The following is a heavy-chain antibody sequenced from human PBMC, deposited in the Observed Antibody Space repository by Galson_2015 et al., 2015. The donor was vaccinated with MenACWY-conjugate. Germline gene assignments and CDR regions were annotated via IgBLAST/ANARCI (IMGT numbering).Heavy chain of an antibody. CDR1: GFSLNKYW. V-gene: IGHV3-7*03. D-gene: IGHD3-10*01. CDR3: ARDPAESWFGGTGDF. CDR2: IKQGGSEK. Sequence: SLRLSCAASGFSLNKYWMSWVRQPPGKGLEWVANIKQGGSEKYYVDSVKGRFTISRDNAKNSMYLQMHSMRAEDTAVYYCARDPAESWFGGTGDFWGQATLVTVSS. J-gene: IGHJ4*02.